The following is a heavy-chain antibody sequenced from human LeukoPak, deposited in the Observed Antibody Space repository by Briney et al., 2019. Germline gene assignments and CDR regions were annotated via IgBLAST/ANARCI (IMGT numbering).Heavy chain of an antibody. Sequence: GSLRLSCAGHGFIFSSYEINWVRQAPGKGLEWISYIGINEDNIYYADSVEGRFTISRDNAKSSVFLQMNSLRVEDTAVYYCARETAHCGGDCYDYWGQGTLVTVSS. V-gene: IGHV3-48*03. J-gene: IGHJ4*02. CDR3: ARETAHCGGDCYDY. CDR1: GFIFSSYE. CDR2: IGINEDNI. D-gene: IGHD2-21*01.